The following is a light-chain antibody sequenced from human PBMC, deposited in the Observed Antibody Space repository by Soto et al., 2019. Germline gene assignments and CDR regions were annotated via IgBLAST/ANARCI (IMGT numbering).Light chain of an antibody. CDR1: ISDIGTYNL. CDR2: EVS. CDR3: SSYTSSSTVV. J-gene: IGLJ2*01. V-gene: IGLV2-14*02. Sequence: QSALTQPASVSGSPGQSITISCTGSISDIGTYNLVSWFQQHPGKAPKLMIYEVSNRPSGVSNRFSGSKSGNTASLTISGLQAEDEADYYCSSYTSSSTVVFGGGTQLTVL.